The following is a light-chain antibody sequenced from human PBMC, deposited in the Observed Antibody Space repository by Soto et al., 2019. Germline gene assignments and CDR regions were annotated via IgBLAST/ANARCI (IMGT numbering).Light chain of an antibody. CDR3: QQSYSTLRT. Sequence: IQLTQSPSSLSASVGDRVTITCRASQVINSFLAWYQQKPGKAPKLLIYAASSLQPGVPSRFSGSGSATDFTLTINSLQPEDFATYYCQQSYSTLRTFGQGTKVDIK. CDR1: QVINSF. CDR2: AAS. J-gene: IGKJ1*01. V-gene: IGKV1-39*01.